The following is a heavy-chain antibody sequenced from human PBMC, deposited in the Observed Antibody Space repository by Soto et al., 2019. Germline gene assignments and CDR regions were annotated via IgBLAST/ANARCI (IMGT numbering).Heavy chain of an antibody. J-gene: IGHJ6*02. D-gene: IGHD4-4*01. CDR3: AVGVNYLSMDV. V-gene: IGHV1-46*01. CDR1: GYTFTSYY. CDR2: INPDGGGT. Sequence: QVQLVQSGAEVKKPGASVKVSCKASGYTFTSYYMHWVRLAPGQGLEWMGIINPDGGGTSYAQQFEGRVIMTRDTSTRTIYREMSSLRSEDTAVYFCAVGVNYLSMDVWGQGTTGTVS.